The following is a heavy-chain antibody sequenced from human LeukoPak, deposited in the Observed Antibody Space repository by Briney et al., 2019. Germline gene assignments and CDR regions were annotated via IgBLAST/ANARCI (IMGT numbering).Heavy chain of an antibody. CDR3: ARRGELLSIFDY. Sequence: SETLSLTCTVSGGSISSSSYYWGWIRQPPGKGLEWIGSIYYSGSTYYNPSLKSRVTISVDTSKNQFSLKLISVTAADTAVYYCARRGELLSIFDYCGQGTLVTVSS. D-gene: IGHD1-26*01. V-gene: IGHV4-39*01. CDR2: IYYSGST. CDR1: GGSISSSSYY. J-gene: IGHJ4*02.